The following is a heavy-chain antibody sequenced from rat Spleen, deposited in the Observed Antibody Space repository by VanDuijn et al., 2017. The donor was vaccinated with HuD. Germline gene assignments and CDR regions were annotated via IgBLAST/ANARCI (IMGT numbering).Heavy chain of an antibody. V-gene: IGHV5-29*01. Sequence: EVQLVESGGGLVQPGGTLKLSCAASGITFSNYAMAWVRQAPTKGLEWVATINFDGSSTYYRDSVRGRFSISRDNARSTLYLQMDSLRSEDTATYYCTRELRDWGQGVMVTVSS. D-gene: IGHD1-11*01. CDR1: GITFSNYA. J-gene: IGHJ2*01. CDR2: INFDGSST. CDR3: TRELRD.